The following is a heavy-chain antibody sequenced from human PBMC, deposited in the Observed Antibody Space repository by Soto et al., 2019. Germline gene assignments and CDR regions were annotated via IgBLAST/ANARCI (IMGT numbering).Heavy chain of an antibody. CDR2: INPSIGTT. V-gene: IGHV1-46*01. CDR3: ARVWNDGGIHY. J-gene: IGHJ4*02. D-gene: IGHD1-1*01. Sequence: ASVKVSCKASGYTFTSQNMHWVRQAPGQGLEWMGVINPSIGTTTYAQKFQGRVTMTRDNAKNSLYLQMNSLTTEDTAVYYCARVWNDGGIHYWGQGTMVTVSS. CDR1: GYTFTSQN.